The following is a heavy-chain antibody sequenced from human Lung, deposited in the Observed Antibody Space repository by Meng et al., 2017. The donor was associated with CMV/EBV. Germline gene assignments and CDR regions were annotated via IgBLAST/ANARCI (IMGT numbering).Heavy chain of an antibody. CDR1: GFTFSSYW. V-gene: IGHV3-7*01. D-gene: IGHD6-13*01. Sequence: GESLKISCEASGFTFSSYWMTWVRQAPGKGLEWVANIKQDGSEKFYVDSVKGRFTISRDNAKRSLYLQMNNLRVEDTAVYYCATIRWYGISWYFDYWGQGSLVTVSS. J-gene: IGHJ4*02. CDR2: IKQDGSEK. CDR3: ATIRWYGISWYFDY.